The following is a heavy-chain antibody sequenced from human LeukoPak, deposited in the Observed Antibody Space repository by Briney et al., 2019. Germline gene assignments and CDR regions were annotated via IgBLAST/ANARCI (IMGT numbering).Heavy chain of an antibody. Sequence: GGSLRLSCAASGFTFSSYAMHWVRQAPGKGLEYVSAISGNGGSTYYANSVKGRFTISRDNSKNTLYLQMGSLRAEDMAVYYCARFNVAGTRYYGMDVWGQGTTVTVSS. CDR3: ARFNVAGTRYYGMDV. D-gene: IGHD6-19*01. V-gene: IGHV3-64*01. CDR1: GFTFSSYA. CDR2: ISGNGGST. J-gene: IGHJ6*02.